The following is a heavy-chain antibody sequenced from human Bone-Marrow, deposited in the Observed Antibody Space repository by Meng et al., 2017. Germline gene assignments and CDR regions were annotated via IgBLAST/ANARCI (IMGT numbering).Heavy chain of an antibody. J-gene: IGHJ4*02. D-gene: IGHD6-19*01. CDR2: ISSSSSYI. CDR1: GFTFSSYS. CDR3: ARVTQWLVDY. V-gene: IGHV3-21*01. Sequence: GESLKISCAASGFTFSSYSMNWVRQAPGKGLEWVSSISSSSSYIYYADSVKGRFTISRDNAKTSLYLQMNSLRAEDTAVYYCARVTQWLVDYWGQGTLVTVSS.